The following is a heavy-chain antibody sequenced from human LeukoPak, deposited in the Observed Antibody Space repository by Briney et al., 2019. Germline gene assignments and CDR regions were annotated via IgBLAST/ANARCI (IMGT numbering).Heavy chain of an antibody. CDR2: IIPIFGTA. CDR1: GGTFSSYA. D-gene: IGHD2-15*01. Sequence: GASVKVSCKASGGTFSSYAISWVRQAPGQGLEWMGGIIPIFGTANYAQKFQGRVTITTDESTSTVYMELSSLRSEDTAVYYCASEYCSGGSCYGGRSGYWGQGTLVTVSS. V-gene: IGHV1-69*05. J-gene: IGHJ4*02. CDR3: ASEYCSGGSCYGGRSGY.